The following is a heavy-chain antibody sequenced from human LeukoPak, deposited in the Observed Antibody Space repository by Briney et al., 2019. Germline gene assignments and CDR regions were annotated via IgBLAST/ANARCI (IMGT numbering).Heavy chain of an antibody. CDR3: ARDLPPPYYDFWSSYNYYYYGMDV. CDR2: ISSSSSYI. Sequence: PGGSLRLSCAASGFTFSSYSMNWVRQAPGKGLEWVSSISSSSSYIYYADSVKGRFTISRDNAKNSLYLQMNSLRAEDTAVYYCARDLPPPYYDFWSSYNYYYYGMDVWGQGTTVTVSS. D-gene: IGHD3-3*01. V-gene: IGHV3-21*01. CDR1: GFTFSSYS. J-gene: IGHJ6*02.